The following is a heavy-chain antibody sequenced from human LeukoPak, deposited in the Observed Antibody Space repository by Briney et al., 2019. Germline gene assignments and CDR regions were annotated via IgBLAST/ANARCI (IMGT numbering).Heavy chain of an antibody. D-gene: IGHD3-3*01. Sequence: GGSLRLSCAASGFTFSSYVMSWVRQAPGKGLEWVSAISGSGGSTYYADSVKGRFTISRDNSKNTLYLQMNSLRAEDTAVYYCAKDQPHYDFWGGYYKGGGDYWGQGTLVTVSS. CDR3: AKDQPHYDFWGGYYKGGGDY. J-gene: IGHJ4*02. CDR1: GFTFSSYV. CDR2: ISGSGGST. V-gene: IGHV3-23*01.